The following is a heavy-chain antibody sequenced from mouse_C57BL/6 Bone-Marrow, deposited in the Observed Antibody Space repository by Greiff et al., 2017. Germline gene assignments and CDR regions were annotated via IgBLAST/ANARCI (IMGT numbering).Heavy chain of an antibody. D-gene: IGHD1-1*01. V-gene: IGHV1-26*01. Sequence: VQLQQSGPELVKPGASVKISCKASGYTFTDYYMNWVKQSHGTSLEWIGVINPKNGGTSYNQKFKGKATLTVDKSSSTAYMERRSLTSEDSAVYYCTGEQLLRYAMGHWSQGATVTVSS. CDR1: GYTFTDYY. CDR3: TGEQLLRYAMGH. CDR2: INPKNGGT. J-gene: IGHJ4*01.